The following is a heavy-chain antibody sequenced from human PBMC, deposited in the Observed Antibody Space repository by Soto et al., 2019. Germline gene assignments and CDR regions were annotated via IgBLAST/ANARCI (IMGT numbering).Heavy chain of an antibody. CDR1: GFTFSSYA. CDR3: AKEKSLVSVLWFGELDY. D-gene: IGHD3-10*01. CDR2: ISVSGGST. J-gene: IGHJ4*02. V-gene: IGHV3-23*01. Sequence: EVQLLESGGGLVQPGGSLRLSCAASGFTFSSYAMTWVRQAPGKGLEWVSKISVSGGSTYYADSVKGRFTISRDNSKNKRYLQMSSVRAEDTAVYYCAKEKSLVSVLWFGELDYWGQGTLVTVSS.